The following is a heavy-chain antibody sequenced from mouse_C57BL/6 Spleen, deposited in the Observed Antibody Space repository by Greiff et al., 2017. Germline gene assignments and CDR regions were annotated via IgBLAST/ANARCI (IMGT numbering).Heavy chain of an antibody. D-gene: IGHD1-1*01. Sequence: VQLKESVAELVRPGASVKLSCTASGFNIKNTYMHWVKQRPEQGLEWIARIDPASGNTKYAAKFQGQATLTADTSSNTAYLQLSSLTSEDTAIXACARCGSSLGYFDGGGTGTTLTVSS. CDR2: IDPASGNT. CDR3: ARCGSSLGYFDG. CDR1: GFNIKNTY. J-gene: IGHJ1*03. V-gene: IGHV14-3*01.